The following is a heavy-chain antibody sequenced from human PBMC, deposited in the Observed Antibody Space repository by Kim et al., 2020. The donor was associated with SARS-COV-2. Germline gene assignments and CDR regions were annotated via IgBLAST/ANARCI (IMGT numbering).Heavy chain of an antibody. CDR3: ARSWFGELLYEGWFDP. CDR2: INAGNGNT. V-gene: IGHV1-3*01. D-gene: IGHD3-10*01. Sequence: ASVKVSCKASGYTFTSYAMHWVRQAPGQRLEWMGWINAGNGNTKYSQKFQGRVTITRDTSASTAYMELSSLRSEDTAVYYCARSWFGELLYEGWFDPWGQRTLVTVSS. J-gene: IGHJ5*02. CDR1: GYTFTSYA.